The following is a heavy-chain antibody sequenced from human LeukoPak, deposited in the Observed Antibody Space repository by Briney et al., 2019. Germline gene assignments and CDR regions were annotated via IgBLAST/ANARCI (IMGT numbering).Heavy chain of an antibody. V-gene: IGHV3-23*01. Sequence: GGSLRLSCAASGFTFSSYAMSWVRQAPGKGLEWVSGISGSGGTTYYADSVKGRFTISRDNSKNTLYLQMNSLRAEDTAVYYCAKGLTGYFFDYWGQGTLVTVSS. CDR2: ISGSGGTT. D-gene: IGHD3-9*01. CDR3: AKGLTGYFFDY. J-gene: IGHJ4*02. CDR1: GFTFSSYA.